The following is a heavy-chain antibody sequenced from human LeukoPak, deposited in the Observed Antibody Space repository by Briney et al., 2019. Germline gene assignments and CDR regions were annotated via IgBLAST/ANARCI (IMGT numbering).Heavy chain of an antibody. V-gene: IGHV3-21*01. Sequence: PGGSPRLSCAASGFTFSSYSMNWVRQAPGKGLEWVSSISSSSSYIYYADSVKGRFTISRDNAKNSLYLQMNSLRAEDTAVYYCARDPPTTDYYDSSGYSDFDYWGQGTLVTVSS. CDR3: ARDPPTTDYYDSSGYSDFDY. D-gene: IGHD3-22*01. CDR1: GFTFSSYS. J-gene: IGHJ4*02. CDR2: ISSSSSYI.